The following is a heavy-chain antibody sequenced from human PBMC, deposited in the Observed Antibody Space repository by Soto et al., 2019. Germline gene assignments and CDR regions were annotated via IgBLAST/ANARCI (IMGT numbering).Heavy chain of an antibody. J-gene: IGHJ6*02. D-gene: IGHD3-22*01. CDR2: TYYRSKWYN. V-gene: IGHV6-1*01. Sequence: LSQTLSLTCAISGDSVSSNSAAWNWIRQSPSRGLEWLGRTYYRSKWYNDYAVSVKSRITINPDTSKNQFSLQLNSVTPEDTAVYYCARDLLIWYDSSGSEGYYYYYYGMDVWGQGTTVTVSS. CDR1: GDSVSSNSAA. CDR3: ARDLLIWYDSSGSEGYYYYYYGMDV.